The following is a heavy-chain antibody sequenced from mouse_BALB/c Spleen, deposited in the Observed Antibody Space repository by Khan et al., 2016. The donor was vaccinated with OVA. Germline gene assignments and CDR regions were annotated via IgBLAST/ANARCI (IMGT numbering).Heavy chain of an antibody. CDR1: GYSITSNYA. Sequence: EVQLQESGPGLVKPSQSLSLTCTVTGYSITSNYAWSWIRQLPGNKLEWMGYISYSGYTNYNPPLKSRTTVTRDTSENQFFLQLNSVTTEDTATDYCARQNYYGYALDYWGHGTSVTVSS. CDR3: ARQNYYGYALDY. V-gene: IGHV3-2*02. J-gene: IGHJ4*01. D-gene: IGHD1-1*01. CDR2: ISYSGYT.